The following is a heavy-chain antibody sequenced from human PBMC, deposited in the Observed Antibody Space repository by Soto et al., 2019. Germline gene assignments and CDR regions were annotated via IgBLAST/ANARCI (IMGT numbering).Heavy chain of an antibody. CDR2: IYPGDSYT. J-gene: IGHJ4*02. CDR3: ASLYSGSYLPADY. CDR1: GYSFSTYW. Sequence: GESLKISCTGSGYSFSTYWIAWVRQMPGKGLEWMGIIYPGDSYTNYSPSFQGHVTISADKSISTAYLQWSSLKASDTAMYYCASLYSGSYLPADYWGQGTLVTVSS. D-gene: IGHD1-26*01. V-gene: IGHV5-51*01.